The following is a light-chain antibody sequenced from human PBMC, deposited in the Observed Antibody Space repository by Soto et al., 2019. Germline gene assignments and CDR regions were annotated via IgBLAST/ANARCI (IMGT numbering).Light chain of an antibody. CDR3: QSYDSSLRVVV. J-gene: IGLJ2*01. Sequence: QSVLTQPPSVSGAPGQRVTISCTGSSSNIGAGYDVHWYQQIPGTAPKLLIYGNSNRPSGVPDRFSGSKSGTSASLAITGLQAEDEADYYCQSYDSSLRVVVFGGGTKVTVL. CDR1: SSNIGAGYD. CDR2: GNS. V-gene: IGLV1-40*01.